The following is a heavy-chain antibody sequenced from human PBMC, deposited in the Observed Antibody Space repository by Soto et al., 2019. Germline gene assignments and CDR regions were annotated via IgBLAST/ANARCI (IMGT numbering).Heavy chain of an antibody. CDR3: ARDPSSKYSSSRSRPVWFDP. CDR2: INAGNGNT. CDR1: GYTYTSYA. D-gene: IGHD6-13*01. V-gene: IGHV1-3*01. Sequence: GASVKVSCKAPGYTYTSYALHWVRQAPGQRLEWMGWINAGNGNTKYSQRFQGRVTITRDTSASTAYMELSSLRSEDTAVYYCARDPSSKYSSSRSRPVWFDPWGQGTLVTVSS. J-gene: IGHJ5*02.